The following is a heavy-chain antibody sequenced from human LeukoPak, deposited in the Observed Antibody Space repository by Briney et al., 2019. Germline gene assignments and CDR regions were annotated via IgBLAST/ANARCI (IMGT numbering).Heavy chain of an antibody. CDR2: INHSGST. Sequence: SETLSLTCAVYGGSFSGYYWSWIRQPPGKGLEWIGEINHSGSTNYNPSLKSRVTISVDTSKNQFSLKLSSVTAADTVVYYCARGCSSTSCYTSLPKIAAAYSKQFDPWGQGTLVTVSS. CDR3: ARGCSSTSCYTSLPKIAAAYSKQFDP. D-gene: IGHD2-2*02. V-gene: IGHV4-34*01. J-gene: IGHJ5*02. CDR1: GGSFSGYY.